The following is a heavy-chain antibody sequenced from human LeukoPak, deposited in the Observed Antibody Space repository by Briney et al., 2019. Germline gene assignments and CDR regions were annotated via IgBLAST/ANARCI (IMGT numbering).Heavy chain of an antibody. CDR1: GFTFSSCS. D-gene: IGHD5-18*01. J-gene: IGHJ4*02. V-gene: IGHV3-21*01. CDR2: ISSSSSYI. CDR3: ARDQGGDTALDY. Sequence: PGGSLRLSCAASGFTFSSCSMNWVRQAPGKGLEWVSSISSSSSYIYYADSVKGRFTISRDNAKNSLYLQMNSLRAEDTAVYYCARDQGGDTALDYWGQGTLVTVSS.